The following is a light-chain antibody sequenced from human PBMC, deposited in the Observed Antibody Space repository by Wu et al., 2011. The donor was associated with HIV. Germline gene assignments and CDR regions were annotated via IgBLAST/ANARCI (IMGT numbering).Light chain of an antibody. J-gene: IGKJ4*01. V-gene: IGKV1-27*01. CDR1: QGISNF. CDR3: QHYGISTQVT. CDR2: AAS. Sequence: DIQMTQSPSSLSASVGDRVTITCRASQGISNFLAWYQQKPGKPPKVLIYAASTLQSGVPSRFSGSGSGTDFTLTISSLEPEDFAVYYCQHYGISTQVTFGGGTKVGNQT.